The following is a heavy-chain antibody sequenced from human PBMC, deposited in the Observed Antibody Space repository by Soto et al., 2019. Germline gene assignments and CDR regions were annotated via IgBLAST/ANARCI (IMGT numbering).Heavy chain of an antibody. CDR3: ARGDEGLFDYGMDV. CDR2: IGSAGDT. V-gene: IGHV3-13*01. J-gene: IGHJ6*02. Sequence: GGSLRLSCAASGFTFSRFDMHWVRQVAGKGLEWVSTIGSAGDTYYSDSVRGRFTISRGNGKNSLYLQMNSLRAGDTAVYYCARGDEGLFDYGMDVWGQGTTVTVSS. CDR1: GFTFSRFD. D-gene: IGHD2-21*02.